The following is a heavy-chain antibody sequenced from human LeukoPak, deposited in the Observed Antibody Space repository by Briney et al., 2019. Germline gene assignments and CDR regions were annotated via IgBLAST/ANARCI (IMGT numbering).Heavy chain of an antibody. CDR3: ARTGYSSGWYFDY. V-gene: IGHV4-59*01. D-gene: IGHD6-19*01. CDR1: GSSISSYY. J-gene: IGHJ4*02. Sequence: SETLSLTCTASGSSISSYYWSWIRQSPGKGLEWIGYIYYSGSTNYNPSLKSRVTISVDTSKNQFSLKLSSVTAADTAVYYCARTGYSSGWYFDYWGQGTLVTVSS. CDR2: IYYSGST.